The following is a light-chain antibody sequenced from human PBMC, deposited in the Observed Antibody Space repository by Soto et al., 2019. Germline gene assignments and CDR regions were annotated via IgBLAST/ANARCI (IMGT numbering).Light chain of an antibody. CDR1: QDISNY. V-gene: IGKV1-33*01. Sequence: DIQMTQSPSSLSASVGDRVTITCQASQDISNYLNWYQQKPGKAPKLLMFDASNVETGVPSRFRGSGSGTDFTFTISSLQPEDIATYYCQQYEGLPLTFGGGTKVEIK. J-gene: IGKJ4*01. CDR2: DAS. CDR3: QQYEGLPLT.